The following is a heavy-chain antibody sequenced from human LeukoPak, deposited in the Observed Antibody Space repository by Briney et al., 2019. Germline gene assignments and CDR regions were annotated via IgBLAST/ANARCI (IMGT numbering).Heavy chain of an antibody. J-gene: IGHJ4*02. V-gene: IGHV3-30*18. CDR3: AKDYYDISGYTRTTVDY. Sequence: GGSLRLSCAASGFTFSSYGMHWVRQAPGKGLEWVAVISYDGSNKYYADSVKGRFTISRDNSKNTLYLQMNSLRAEDTAVYYCAKDYYDISGYTRTTVDYWGQGTLVTVSS. CDR2: ISYDGSNK. D-gene: IGHD3-22*01. CDR1: GFTFSSYG.